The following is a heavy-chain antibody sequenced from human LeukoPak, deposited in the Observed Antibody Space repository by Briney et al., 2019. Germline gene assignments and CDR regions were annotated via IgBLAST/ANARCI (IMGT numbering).Heavy chain of an antibody. CDR3: ARGLGTTVTTPRFDY. V-gene: IGHV4-34*01. J-gene: IGHJ4*02. D-gene: IGHD4-17*01. CDR2: INHSGST. CDR1: GGSISSYY. Sequence: QASETLSLTCTVSGGSISSYYWSWIRQPPGKGLEWIGEINHSGSTNYNPSLKSRVTISVDTSKNQFSLKLSSVTAADTAVYYCARGLGTTVTTPRFDYWGQGTLVTVSS.